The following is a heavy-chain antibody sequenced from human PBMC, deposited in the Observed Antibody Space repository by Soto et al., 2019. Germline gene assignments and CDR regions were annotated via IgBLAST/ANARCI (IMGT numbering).Heavy chain of an antibody. CDR3: ARHGPQLAVAEDYMDV. CDR1: GGSISSSSYY. J-gene: IGHJ6*03. D-gene: IGHD6-19*01. V-gene: IGHV4-39*01. Sequence: SETLSLTCTVSGGSISSSSYYWGWIRQPPGKGLEWIGSIYYSGSTYYNPSLKSRVTISVDTSKNQFSLKLSSVTAADTAVYYCARHGPQLAVAEDYMDVWGKGTTVTVSS. CDR2: IYYSGST.